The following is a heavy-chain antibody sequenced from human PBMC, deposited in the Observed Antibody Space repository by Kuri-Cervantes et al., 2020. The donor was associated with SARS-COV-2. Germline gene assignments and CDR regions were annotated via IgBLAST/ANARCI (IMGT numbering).Heavy chain of an antibody. Sequence: GGSLRLSCAASGFTFSSYSMNWVRQAPGKGLEWVSYISSSSSTIYYADSVKGRFTIPRDNAKNTLYLQMNSLRAEDTAVYYCARDYDSSGYYGGYFDYWGQGTLVTVSS. CDR1: GFTFSSYS. CDR3: ARDYDSSGYYGGYFDY. V-gene: IGHV3-48*01. J-gene: IGHJ4*02. D-gene: IGHD3-22*01. CDR2: ISSSSSTI.